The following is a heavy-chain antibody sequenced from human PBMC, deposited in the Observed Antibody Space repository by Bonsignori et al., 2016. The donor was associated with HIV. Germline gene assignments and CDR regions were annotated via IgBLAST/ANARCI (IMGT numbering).Heavy chain of an antibody. J-gene: IGHJ4*02. D-gene: IGHD2-15*01. Sequence: VRQMPGKGLEWIGEINHSGSTDYNPSLKSRVTISVDTSKNQFSLKLSSVTAADTAVYYCARAEYCSGGSCYSAGFDYWGQGTLVTVSS. CDR2: INHSGST. CDR3: ARAEYCSGGSCYSAGFDY. V-gene: IGHV4-34*01.